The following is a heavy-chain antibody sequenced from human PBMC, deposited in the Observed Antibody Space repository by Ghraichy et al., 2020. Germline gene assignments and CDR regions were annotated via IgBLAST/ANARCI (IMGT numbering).Heavy chain of an antibody. Sequence: ASVKVSCKASGLNFTNSVISLVRQSPGQGLEWMGWVTSYNGNKNNAHSLQGRVTLTASGDTAYMELNSLTSDDTAVYYCARVQCDSGTCYDYYYYGMDVWGQGTTVTVSS. CDR1: GLNFTNSV. V-gene: IGHV1-18*04. CDR2: VTSYNGNK. CDR3: ARVQCDSGTCYDYYYYGMDV. J-gene: IGHJ6*02. D-gene: IGHD2-15*01.